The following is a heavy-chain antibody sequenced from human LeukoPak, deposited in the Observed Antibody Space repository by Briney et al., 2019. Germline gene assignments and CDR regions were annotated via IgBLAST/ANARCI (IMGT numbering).Heavy chain of an antibody. CDR3: ARRNYYDSSGYIDY. V-gene: IGHV3-9*01. J-gene: IGHJ4*02. D-gene: IGHD3-22*01. CDR1: GFTFDDYA. Sequence: GRSLRLSCAASGFTFDDYAMHWVRQAPGKGLEWVSGISWNSGSIGYADSVKGRFTISRDNAKNSLYLQMNSLRAEDTALYYCARRNYYDSSGYIDYWGQGTLVTVSS. CDR2: ISWNSGSI.